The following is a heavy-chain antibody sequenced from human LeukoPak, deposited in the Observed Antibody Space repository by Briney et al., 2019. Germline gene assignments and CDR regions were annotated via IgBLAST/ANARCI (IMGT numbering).Heavy chain of an antibody. V-gene: IGHV4-38-2*01. D-gene: IGHD3-3*02. CDR1: GYSISGGYY. J-gene: IGHJ6*03. CDR3: ARAPNLNAIFRVVYYMDV. Sequence: SETLSLTCAVSGYSISGGYYWGWIRQPPGRGLEWIATIYHSGSTYYNPSLKSQVTISVDTSKNQFSLRLSSVTAADTAVYYCARAPNLNAIFRVVYYMDVWGKGTTVTVSS. CDR2: IYHSGST.